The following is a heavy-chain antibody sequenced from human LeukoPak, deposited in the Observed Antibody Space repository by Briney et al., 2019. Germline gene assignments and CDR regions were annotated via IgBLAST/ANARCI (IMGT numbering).Heavy chain of an antibody. D-gene: IGHD6-13*01. CDR3: AKDATAVPGTVYMDV. J-gene: IGHJ6*03. CDR1: GFTFDDYA. CDR2: ISWNSGSI. V-gene: IGHV3-9*01. Sequence: GGSLRLSCAASGFTFDDYAMHWVRQAPGKGLEWVSGISWNSGSIGYADSVKGRFTISRDNAKNSVYLQMTSLRAEDTALYYCAKDATAVPGTVYMDVWGKGTTVTISS.